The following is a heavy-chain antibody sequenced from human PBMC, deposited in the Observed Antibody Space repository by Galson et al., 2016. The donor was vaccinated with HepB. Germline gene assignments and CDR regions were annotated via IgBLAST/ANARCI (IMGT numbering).Heavy chain of an antibody. J-gene: IGHJ6*02. Sequence: SLRLSCAASGFTISSDYMSWVRQAPGKGLEFVSVSYSGGNTYYAESVKGRFTISRDNSKNMLFLLMNSLRADDTAVYYCARDPGFRNGMDVWGQGTTVTVSS. CDR2: SYSGGNT. CDR1: GFTISSDY. CDR3: ARDPGFRNGMDV. V-gene: IGHV3-53*01.